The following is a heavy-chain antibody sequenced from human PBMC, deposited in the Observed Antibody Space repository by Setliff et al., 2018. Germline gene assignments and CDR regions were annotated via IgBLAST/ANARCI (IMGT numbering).Heavy chain of an antibody. V-gene: IGHV3-48*01. J-gene: IGHJ4*02. CDR1: GFIFSDYS. CDR2: ISRTF. CDR3: AGGYSFGYGVY. Sequence: GGSLRLSCAASGFIFSDYSMNWVRQAPGKGLEWVSYISRTFFTADSVKGRFTIPRDNDKNSVFLQMNSLRGEDTALYYCAGGYSFGYGVYWGQGVLVTVSS. D-gene: IGHD5-18*01.